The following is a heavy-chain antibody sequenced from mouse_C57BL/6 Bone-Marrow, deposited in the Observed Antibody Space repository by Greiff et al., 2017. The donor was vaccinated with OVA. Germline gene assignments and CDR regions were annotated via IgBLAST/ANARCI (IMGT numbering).Heavy chain of an antibody. Sequence: EVQLQQSVAELVRPGASVKLSCTASGFNFKNTYMHWVKQRPEQGLEWIGRIDPANDNTKYAPKFQGKATMTADTSSNTAYLQLSSLSSEDTAVYCCARGSFGSSFYAMDYGGQGTSVTVSS. D-gene: IGHD1-1*01. CDR3: ARGSFGSSFYAMDY. V-gene: IGHV14-3*01. CDR2: IDPANDNT. CDR1: GFNFKNTY. J-gene: IGHJ4*01.